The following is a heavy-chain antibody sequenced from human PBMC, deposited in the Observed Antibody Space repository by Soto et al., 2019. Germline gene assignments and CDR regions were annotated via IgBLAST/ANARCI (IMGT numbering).Heavy chain of an antibody. CDR1: GGTFSSYA. V-gene: IGHV1-69*12. CDR2: IIPIFGTA. Sequence: QVQLVQSGAEVKKPGSSVKVSCKASGGTFSSYAISWVRQAPGQGLEWMGGIIPIFGTANYAQKFQGRVTITADESTSTAYMELSSLRSEDTAVYYCARNYCSSTSCYAEGDNWFDPWGQGTLVTVSS. CDR3: ARNYCSSTSCYAEGDNWFDP. J-gene: IGHJ5*02. D-gene: IGHD2-2*01.